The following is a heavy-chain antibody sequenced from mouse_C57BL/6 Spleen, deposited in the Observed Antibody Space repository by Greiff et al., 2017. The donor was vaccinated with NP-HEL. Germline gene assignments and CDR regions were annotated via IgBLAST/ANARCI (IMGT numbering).Heavy chain of an antibody. CDR2: INPSNGGT. CDR1: GYTFTSYW. Sequence: QVQLKESGTELVKPGASVKLSCKASGYTFTSYWMHWVKQRPGQGLEWIGNINPSNGGTNYNEKFKSKATLTVDKSSSTAYMQLSSLTSEDSAVYYCARGYYGSSYPLFDYWGQGTTLTVSS. D-gene: IGHD1-1*01. CDR3: ARGYYGSSYPLFDY. V-gene: IGHV1-53*01. J-gene: IGHJ2*01.